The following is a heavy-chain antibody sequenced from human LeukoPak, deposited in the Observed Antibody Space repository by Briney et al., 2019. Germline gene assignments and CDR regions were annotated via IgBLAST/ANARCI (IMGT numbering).Heavy chain of an antibody. V-gene: IGHV4-34*01. J-gene: IGHJ6*03. CDR3: ARGNTYCSGGSCRYYYYMDV. CDR2: INHSGST. CDR1: GGSFSGYY. Sequence: SETLSLTCAVYGGSFSGYYWSWIRQPPGKGLEWIGEINHSGSTNYNPSLKSRVTISVDTSKNQFSLKLSSVTAADTAVYYCARGNTYCSGGSCRYYYYMDVWGKGTTVTVSS. D-gene: IGHD2-15*01.